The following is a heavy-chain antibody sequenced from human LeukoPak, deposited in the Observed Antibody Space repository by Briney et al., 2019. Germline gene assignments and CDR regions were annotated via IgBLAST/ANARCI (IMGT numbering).Heavy chain of an antibody. CDR1: GGSISSSSYY. D-gene: IGHD6-13*01. V-gene: IGHV4-39*01. Sequence: SETLSLTCTVSGGSISSSSYYWGWIRQPPGKGLEWIGSIYYSGSTYYNPSLKSRVTISVDTSKNQFSLKLSSVTAADTAAYYCARSPGIAAAGPPNYFDYWGQGTLVTVSS. CDR3: ARSPGIAAAGPPNYFDY. CDR2: IYYSGST. J-gene: IGHJ4*02.